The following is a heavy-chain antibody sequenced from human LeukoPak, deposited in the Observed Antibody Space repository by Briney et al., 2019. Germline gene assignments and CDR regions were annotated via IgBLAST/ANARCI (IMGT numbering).Heavy chain of an antibody. CDR3: ARPAPYYDFWSGYYQYFQH. D-gene: IGHD3-3*01. Sequence: PGRSLRLSCAASGFTFSSYGMHWVRQAPGKGLEWVAVISYDGSNKYYADSVKGRFTISRDNSKNTLYLQMNSLRAEDTAVYYCARPAPYYDFWSGYYQYFQHWGQGTLVTVSS. CDR2: ISYDGSNK. CDR1: GFTFSSYG. V-gene: IGHV3-30-3*01. J-gene: IGHJ1*01.